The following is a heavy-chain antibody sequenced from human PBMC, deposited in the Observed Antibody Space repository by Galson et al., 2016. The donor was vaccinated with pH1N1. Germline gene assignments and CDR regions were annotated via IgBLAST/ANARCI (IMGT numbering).Heavy chain of an antibody. CDR1: GFNFSNYG. CDR2: IHQQGDKK. CDR3: ARRYFDY. D-gene: IGHD3-9*01. V-gene: IGHV3-7*01. Sequence: PLRLSWAASGFNFSNYGMQGVRQATGKGMQWVANIHQQGDKKYYVGSVEGLFTISRDNAKNSLYLQMNNLRDEDTAMYFCARRYFDYWGQGALVTVSS. J-gene: IGHJ4*02.